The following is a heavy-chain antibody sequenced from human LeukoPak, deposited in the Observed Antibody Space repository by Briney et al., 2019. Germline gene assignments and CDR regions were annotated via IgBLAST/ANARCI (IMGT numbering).Heavy chain of an antibody. CDR2: IYTSGST. Sequence: PSETLSLTCTVSGNSISSGDNYWSWIRQPAGKGLEWIGRIYTSGSTNYNPSLKSRVTISVDTSKNQFSLKLSSVTAADTAVYYCAGTYYYDSSGYYHYSLWGQGTLVTVSS. CDR1: GNSISSGDNY. D-gene: IGHD3-22*01. V-gene: IGHV4-61*02. J-gene: IGHJ4*02. CDR3: AGTYYYDSSGYYHYSL.